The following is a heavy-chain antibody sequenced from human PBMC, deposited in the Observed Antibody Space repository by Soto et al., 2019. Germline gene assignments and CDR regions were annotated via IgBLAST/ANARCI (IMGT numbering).Heavy chain of an antibody. CDR2: IYSGGST. Sequence: GGSLRLSXAASGFTVSSNYMSWVRQAPGKGLEWVSVIYSGGSTYYADSVKGRFTISRDNSKNTLYLQMNSLRAEDTAVYYCARVGYDSSGYYYKSYWYFDLWGRGTLVTVSS. V-gene: IGHV3-53*01. J-gene: IGHJ2*01. D-gene: IGHD3-22*01. CDR1: GFTVSSNY. CDR3: ARVGYDSSGYYYKSYWYFDL.